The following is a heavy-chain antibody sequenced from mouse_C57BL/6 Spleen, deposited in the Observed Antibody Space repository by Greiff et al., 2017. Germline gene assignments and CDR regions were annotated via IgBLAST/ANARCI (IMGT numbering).Heavy chain of an antibody. D-gene: IGHD2-1*01. J-gene: IGHJ4*01. CDR1: GYTFTDYY. Sequence: VQLQQSGPELVKPGASVKISCKASGYTFTDYYMNWVKQSHGKSLEWIGDINPNNGGTSYNQKFKGKATLTVDKSSSTAYIELRSLTSEDSAVYYCARREVNYAMDDWGQGTSVTVSS. CDR3: ARREVNYAMDD. V-gene: IGHV1-26*01. CDR2: INPNNGGT.